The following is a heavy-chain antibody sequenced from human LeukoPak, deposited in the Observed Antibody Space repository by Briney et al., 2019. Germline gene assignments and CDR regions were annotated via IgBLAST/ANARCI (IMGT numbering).Heavy chain of an antibody. D-gene: IGHD3-22*01. V-gene: IGHV4-4*07. CDR2: IYTSGST. CDR3: ARGVDYYDSSASGPHDPKYYYYYMDV. J-gene: IGHJ6*03. CDR1: GGSISSYY. Sequence: SETLSPTCSVSGGSISSYYWSWIRQPAGKGLEWIGRIYTSGSTNYNPSLKSRVTMSVDTSKNQFSLKLSSVTAADTAVYYCARGVDYYDSSASGPHDPKYYYYYMDVWGKGTTVTISS.